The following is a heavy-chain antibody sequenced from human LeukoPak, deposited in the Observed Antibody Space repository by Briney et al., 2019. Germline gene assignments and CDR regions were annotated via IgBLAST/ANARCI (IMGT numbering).Heavy chain of an antibody. V-gene: IGHV1-24*01. CDR3: ASLYCTSRTCFGLYYYYGMDV. CDR2: SDPEKGKK. D-gene: IGHD2-8*01. J-gene: IGHJ6*02. Sequence: ASVKVSCKVSGYSLNELSIHWVRQAPGKGLEWMGGSDPEKGKKVFAQKFQGRVAMTADTSADTAYMELSSLRDEDTAIYYCASLYCTSRTCFGLYYYYGMDVWGQGTTVTVSS. CDR1: GYSLNELS.